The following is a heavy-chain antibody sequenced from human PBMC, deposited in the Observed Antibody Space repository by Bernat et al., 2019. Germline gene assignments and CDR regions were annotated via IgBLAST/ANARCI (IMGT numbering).Heavy chain of an antibody. D-gene: IGHD3-22*01. CDR1: GCTVSSNY. CDR2: IYSGCST. Sequence: EVQLVESGGGLVQPGGSLRLSCAASGCTVSSNYISWVRQPPGKVLERVSVIYSGCSTYYAESVKGRFTISRHNYTSTLYLQLQSLRAEDPGVYDCARDHRDSSSYYYDYGMDVWGQGTTVTVSS. J-gene: IGHJ6*02. V-gene: IGHV3-53*04. CDR3: ARDHRDSSSYYYDYGMDV.